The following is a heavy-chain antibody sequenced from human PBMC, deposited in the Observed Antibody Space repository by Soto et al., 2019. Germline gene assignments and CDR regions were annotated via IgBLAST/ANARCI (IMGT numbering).Heavy chain of an antibody. CDR1: GFTFSSYS. CDR2: ISSSSSYI. Sequence: ETLSLSCAASGFTFSSYSMNWVRQAPGKGLEWVSSISSSSSYIYYADSVKGRFTISRDNAKNSLYLQMNSLRAGDTAVYYCARGAYDFGMDVWGQGTTVTVSS. D-gene: IGHD3-3*01. CDR3: ARGAYDFGMDV. J-gene: IGHJ6*02. V-gene: IGHV3-21*01.